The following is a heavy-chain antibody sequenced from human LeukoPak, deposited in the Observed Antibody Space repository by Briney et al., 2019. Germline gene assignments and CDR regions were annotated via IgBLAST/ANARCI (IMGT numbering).Heavy chain of an antibody. CDR1: GYTFTSYG. D-gene: IGHD2-21*02. CDR2: ISAYNGNT. J-gene: IGHJ6*03. CDR3: ARWAPSGDRDYYYYYMDV. V-gene: IGHV1-18*01. Sequence: ASVKVSCKASGYTFTSYGISWVRQAPGQGLEWMGWISAYNGNTNYAQKLQGRVTMTTDTSTSTAYMELRSLRSDDTAVYYCARWAPSGDRDYYYYYMDVWGKGTTVTVSS.